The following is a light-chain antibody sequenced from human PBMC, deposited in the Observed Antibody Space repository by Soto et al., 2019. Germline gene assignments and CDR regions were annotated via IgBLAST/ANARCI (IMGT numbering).Light chain of an antibody. CDR3: SSYTSSSTYV. V-gene: IGLV2-14*01. J-gene: IGLJ1*01. CDR1: SSDVGGYDY. CDR2: DVT. Sequence: QSALTQPASVSGSPGQSVTISCTGTSSDVGGYDYVSWYQHHPGKAPKLVIYDVTYRPSGVSDRFSGSKSANTASLTISGIQAEDEADYYCSSYTSSSTYVFGTGTKLTVL.